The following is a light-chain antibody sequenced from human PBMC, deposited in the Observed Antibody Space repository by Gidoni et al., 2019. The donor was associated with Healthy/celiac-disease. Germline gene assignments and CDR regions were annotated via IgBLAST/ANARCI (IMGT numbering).Light chain of an antibody. V-gene: IGKV1-5*01. CDR2: DAS. Sequence: DIHMPQSPSTLSASLGDRVTITCRASQSISSWLAWYQQKPGKAPKLLIYDASSLESGVPSRFSGSGSGTEFTLTISSLQPDDFATYYCQQYNSYSQGTFGQGTKVEIK. CDR1: QSISSW. CDR3: QQYNSYSQGT. J-gene: IGKJ1*01.